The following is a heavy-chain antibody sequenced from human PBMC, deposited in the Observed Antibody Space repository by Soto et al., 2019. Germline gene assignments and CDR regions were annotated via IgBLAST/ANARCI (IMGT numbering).Heavy chain of an antibody. D-gene: IGHD5-18*01. CDR1: GYSFTSYW. V-gene: IGHV5-51*01. Sequence: GESLKISCKGSGYSFTSYWIGWVRQMPGKGLEWMGIIYPGDSDTRYSPSFQGQVTISADKSISTAYLQWSSLKASDTAMYYCARTGIQLWSYYYYYGMDFWGQGTMVTVSS. CDR2: IYPGDSDT. CDR3: ARTGIQLWSYYYYYGMDF. J-gene: IGHJ6*02.